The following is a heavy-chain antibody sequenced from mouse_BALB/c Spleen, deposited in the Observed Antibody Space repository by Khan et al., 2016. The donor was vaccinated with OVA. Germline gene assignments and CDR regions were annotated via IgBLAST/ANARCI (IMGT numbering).Heavy chain of an antibody. CDR1: GFFFSSYG. V-gene: IGHV5-6*01. D-gene: IGHD1-2*01. J-gene: IGHJ4*01. CDR3: SRFVTTTTGDYYGMDY. CDR2: MSSGGSFT. Sequence: EVELVESGGDLVKPGGSLNLSCAASGFFFSSYGMSWVRQTPDKRLEWVATMSSGGSFTYYSDSTTRRFNITRDKAKNTLYFQVYRLKSEDTTIYCGSRFVTTTTGDYYGMDYWGQGTSVTVSS.